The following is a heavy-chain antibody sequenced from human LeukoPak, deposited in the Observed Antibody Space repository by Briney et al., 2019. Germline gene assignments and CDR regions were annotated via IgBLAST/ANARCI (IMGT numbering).Heavy chain of an antibody. CDR1: GYTFTGYY. V-gene: IGHV1-2*02. D-gene: IGHD1-1*01. Sequence: ASVKVSCKASGYTFTGYYMHWVRQAPGQGLEWMGWINPNSGGTNYAQKFQGRVTMTRDTSISTAYMELSRLRSDDTAVYYCARGNDFEGWFDPWGQRTLVTVSS. CDR2: INPNSGGT. J-gene: IGHJ5*02. CDR3: ARGNDFEGWFDP.